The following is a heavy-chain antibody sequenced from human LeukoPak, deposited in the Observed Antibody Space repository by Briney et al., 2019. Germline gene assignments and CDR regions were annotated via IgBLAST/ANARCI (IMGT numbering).Heavy chain of an antibody. CDR3: ARSYGDYVSYYYMDV. J-gene: IGHJ6*03. V-gene: IGHV3-30*02. CDR1: GFTFSSYG. D-gene: IGHD4-17*01. CDR2: IRYDGSNK. Sequence: GGSLRLSCAASGFTFSSYGIHWVRQAPGKGLEWVAFIRYDGSNKYYADSVKGRFTISRDNSKNTLYLQMNSLRAEDTAVYYCARSYGDYVSYYYMDVWGKGTTVTVSS.